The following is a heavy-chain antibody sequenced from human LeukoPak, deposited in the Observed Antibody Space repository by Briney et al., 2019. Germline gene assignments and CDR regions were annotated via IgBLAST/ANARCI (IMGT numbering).Heavy chain of an antibody. J-gene: IGHJ6*03. CDR2: IIPIFGTA. CDR1: GGTFSSYA. Sequence: GASVKVSCKASGGTFSSYAISWVRQAPGQGLEWMGRIIPIFGTANYAQKFQGRVTITTDESTSTAYMELSSLRSEDTAVYYCARGLLEGDYMDVWGKGTTVTVSS. V-gene: IGHV1-69*05. CDR3: ARGLLEGDYMDV. D-gene: IGHD1-26*01.